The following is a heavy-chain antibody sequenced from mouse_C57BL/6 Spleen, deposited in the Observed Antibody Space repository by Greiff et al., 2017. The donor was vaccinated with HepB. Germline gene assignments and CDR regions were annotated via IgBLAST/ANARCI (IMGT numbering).Heavy chain of an antibody. CDR2: IYPGDGDT. CDR1: GYAFSSSW. D-gene: IGHD2-10*02. Sequence: QVQLKQSGPELVKPGASVKISCKASGYAFSSSWMNWVKQRPGKGLEWIGRIYPGDGDTNYNGKFKGKATLTADKSSSTAYMQLSSLTSEDSAVYFCARSKGYGNYYFDYWGQGTTLTVSS. V-gene: IGHV1-82*01. CDR3: ARSKGYGNYYFDY. J-gene: IGHJ2*01.